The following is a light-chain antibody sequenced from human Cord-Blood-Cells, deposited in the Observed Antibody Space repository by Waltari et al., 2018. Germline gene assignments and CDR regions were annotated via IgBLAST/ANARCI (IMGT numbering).Light chain of an antibody. CDR1: STTIGSST. Sequence: QAVLTQQPPASGTPGPRATITCSCRSTTIGSSTVIWYQQLTGTVPKLLIYRNNQRPQGVPVRFYGSNSGTTAFLARIGVHAEDEADYYCAAWDDSQNGRVYGGGNKLNVL. CDR2: RNN. CDR3: AAWDDSQNGRV. J-gene: IGLJ3*02. V-gene: IGLV1-44*01.